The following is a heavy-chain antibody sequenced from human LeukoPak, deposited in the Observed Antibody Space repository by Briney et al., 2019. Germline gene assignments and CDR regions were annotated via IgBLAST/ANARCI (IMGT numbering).Heavy chain of an antibody. D-gene: IGHD2-2*01. CDR1: GFTFSDHY. CDR3: ARGASRASPVYYHAWDV. J-gene: IGHJ6*02. Sequence: GGSLRLSCVASGFTFSDHYMDWVRQAPGKGLEWVGRIRDKANSYSTEYAASVKGRYTISRDDSRNSLFLQMNSLKTEDAAVYYCARGASRASPVYYHAWDVWGQGTTVTVFS. CDR2: IRDKANSYST. V-gene: IGHV3-72*01.